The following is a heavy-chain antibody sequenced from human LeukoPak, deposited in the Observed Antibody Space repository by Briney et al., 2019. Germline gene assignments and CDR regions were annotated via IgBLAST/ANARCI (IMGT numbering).Heavy chain of an antibody. V-gene: IGHV4-30-4*01. D-gene: IGHD3-10*01. CDR1: GGSISSGDYY. CDR2: IYYSGST. J-gene: IGHJ5*02. Sequence: SQTLSLTCTVSGGSISSGDYYWSWIRQPPGKGLEWIGYIYYSGSTYYNPSLKSRVTISVDTSKNQFPLKLSSVTAADTAVYYCARGRGPNWFDPWGQGTLVTVSS. CDR3: ARGRGPNWFDP.